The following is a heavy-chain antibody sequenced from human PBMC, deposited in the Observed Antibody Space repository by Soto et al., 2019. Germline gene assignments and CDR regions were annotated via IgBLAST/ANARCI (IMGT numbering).Heavy chain of an antibody. CDR1: GGSFSGYY. V-gene: IGHV4-34*01. Sequence: QVQLQQWGAGLLKPSETLSLTCAVYGGSFSGYYWSWIRQPPGKGLEWIGEINHSGSTKSNPSLKSRVTISVDTSKNQFSLKLSSVTAADTAVYYCARSRVLRYFDWQAAGDYWGQGTLVTVSS. CDR2: INHSGST. D-gene: IGHD3-9*01. CDR3: ARSRVLRYFDWQAAGDY. J-gene: IGHJ4*02.